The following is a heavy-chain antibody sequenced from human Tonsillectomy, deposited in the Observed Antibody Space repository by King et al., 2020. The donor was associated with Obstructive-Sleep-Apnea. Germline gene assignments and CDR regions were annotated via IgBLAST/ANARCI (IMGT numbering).Heavy chain of an antibody. CDR2: ICSEGSST. Sequence: VQLVESGGGLVQPGGSLRLSCAASGFTFSSYWMHWVRQAPGKGLVWVSRICSEGSSTSYADAVKGRFTISRDNAKNTLYLQMNSLRAEDTAVYYCARALYDILTGADYWGQGTLVTVSS. D-gene: IGHD3-9*01. J-gene: IGHJ4*02. CDR3: ARALYDILTGADY. CDR1: GFTFSSYW. V-gene: IGHV3-74*01.